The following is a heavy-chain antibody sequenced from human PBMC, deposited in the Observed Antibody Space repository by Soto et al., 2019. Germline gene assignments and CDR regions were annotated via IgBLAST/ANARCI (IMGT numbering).Heavy chain of an antibody. CDR3: AYPRNYYQYAIDV. Sequence: PGGSLRLSCAAYGFTFSNYWMFWVRQAPGKGLVWVSRINSDGSSTTYADSVKGRFTISRDNAKNTLYLQMNSLRGEDTAVCYCAYPRNYYQYAIDVWGQGTTVTVSS. CDR2: INSDGSST. J-gene: IGHJ6*02. CDR1: GFTFSNYW. V-gene: IGHV3-74*01.